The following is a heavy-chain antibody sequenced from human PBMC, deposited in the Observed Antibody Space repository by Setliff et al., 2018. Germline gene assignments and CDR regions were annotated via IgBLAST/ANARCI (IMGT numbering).Heavy chain of an antibody. J-gene: IGHJ4*01. Sequence: ASVKVSCKASGSNFAESIVSWVRQAPGQGLEWMGWISAYNGHTYSAQKFQARVTRTTDTSTNMAYMELRGLRSDDTAIYYCLRLVRYCTTIACHRTLGEEVWGHGTLGTVAS. CDR2: ISAYNGHT. CDR3: LRLVRYCTTIACHRTLGEEV. V-gene: IGHV1-18*01. CDR1: GSNFAESI. D-gene: IGHD2-8*01.